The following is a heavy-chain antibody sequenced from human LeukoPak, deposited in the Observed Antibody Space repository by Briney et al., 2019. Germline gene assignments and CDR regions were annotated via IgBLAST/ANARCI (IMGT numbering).Heavy chain of an antibody. J-gene: IGHJ4*02. CDR3: ARVSDGAYFDS. V-gene: IGHV3-53*01. Sequence: GGSLRLSCAASGFTVSRSYMTWVRQPPRKGLEWVSVIYSGGSTYYADSVKGRFTISRNNSKNTVSFQMNSLRAEDTAVYYCARVSDGAYFDSWGQGTLVTVSS. CDR1: GFTVSRSY. CDR2: IYSGGST.